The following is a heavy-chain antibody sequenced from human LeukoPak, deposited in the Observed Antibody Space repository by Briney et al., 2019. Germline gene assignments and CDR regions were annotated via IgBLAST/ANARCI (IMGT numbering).Heavy chain of an antibody. D-gene: IGHD5-12*01. J-gene: IGHJ4*02. V-gene: IGHV1-69*05. Sequence: SVKVSCKASGGTFSSYAISWVRQAPGQGLEWMGGIIPIFGTANYAQKFQGRVTITTAESTSTAYMELSSLRSEDTAVYYWARDPSGRYSGYDLNYWGQGTLVTVSS. CDR3: ARDPSGRYSGYDLNY. CDR2: IIPIFGTA. CDR1: GGTFSSYA.